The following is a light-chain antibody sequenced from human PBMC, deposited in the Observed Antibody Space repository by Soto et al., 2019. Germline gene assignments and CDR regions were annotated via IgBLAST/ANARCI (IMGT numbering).Light chain of an antibody. J-gene: IGKJ4*01. CDR2: GAS. CDR3: QQYNDWPPQLT. V-gene: IGKV3-15*01. Sequence: EIVMTQSPATLSVSVGERATLSCRASHSVSSKLAWYQQKPGQAPRLLIYGASTRATDIPARFSGSGSGTEFTLTISSLQSVDFAVYYCQQYNDWPPQLTFGGGTKVEIK. CDR1: HSVSSK.